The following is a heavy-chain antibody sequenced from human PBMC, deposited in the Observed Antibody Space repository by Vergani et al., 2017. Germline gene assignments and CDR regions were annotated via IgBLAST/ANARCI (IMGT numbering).Heavy chain of an antibody. CDR2: INPIDSKI. D-gene: IGHD2-21*01. CDR1: ESSFISNE. Sequence: EVMLVQSGAEVKKPGESLKISCKYSESSFISNEIAWVRQMSGKGLQWMGNINPIDSKIAYSPSFQGQAIMSLDKSITTAYLQWRSLKASDTAIYYCTGHVPCGDGACLHFDHWCQETQITVSS. CDR3: TGHVPCGDGACLHFDH. V-gene: IGHV5-51*01. J-gene: IGHJ4*02.